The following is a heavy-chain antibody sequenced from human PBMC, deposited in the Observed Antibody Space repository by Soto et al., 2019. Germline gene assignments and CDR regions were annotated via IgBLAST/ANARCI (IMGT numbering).Heavy chain of an antibody. CDR3: ASVFWGGYYRSGYYYYVRAV. CDR2: IKQDGSEK. CDR1: GFTFSSYW. Sequence: PGGSLRLSCAASGFTFSSYWMSWVRQAPGKGLEWVANIKQDGSEKYYVDSVKGRFTISRDNAKNSLYLQMNSLRAEDTAVYYCASVFWGGYYRSGYYYYVRAVGGQGTTVTVSS. V-gene: IGHV3-7*01. D-gene: IGHD3-3*01. J-gene: IGHJ6*02.